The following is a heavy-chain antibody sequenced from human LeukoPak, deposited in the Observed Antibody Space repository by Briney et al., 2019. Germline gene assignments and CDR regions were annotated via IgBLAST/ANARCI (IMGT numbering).Heavy chain of an antibody. J-gene: IGHJ6*03. CDR1: GGSISSGGYY. V-gene: IGHV4-31*03. CDR3: ARVGGSYSSLSLYYYYYYMDV. Sequence: SETLSLTCTVSGGSISSGGYYWSWIRQHPGKGLEWIGYIYYSGSTYYNPSLKSRVTISVDTSKNQFSLKLSCVTAADTAVYYCARVGGSYSSLSLYYYYYYMDVWGKGTTVTVSS. D-gene: IGHD6-6*01. CDR2: IYYSGST.